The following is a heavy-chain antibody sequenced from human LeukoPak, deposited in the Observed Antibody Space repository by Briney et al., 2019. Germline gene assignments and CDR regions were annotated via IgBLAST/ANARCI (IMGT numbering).Heavy chain of an antibody. CDR3: AREGGADYEDWFDP. CDR1: GYTFTGYY. CDR2: INPNSGGT. Sequence: ASVKVSCKASGYTFTGYYMHWVRQAPGQGLEWMGRINPNSGGTNYAQKFQGRVTMTRDTSISTAYMELGRLRSDDTAVYYCAREGGADYEDWFDPWGQGTLVTVSS. V-gene: IGHV1-2*06. D-gene: IGHD4-17*01. J-gene: IGHJ5*02.